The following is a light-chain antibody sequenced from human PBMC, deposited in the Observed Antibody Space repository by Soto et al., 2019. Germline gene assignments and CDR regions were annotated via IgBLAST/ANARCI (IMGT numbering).Light chain of an antibody. Sequence: QSVLTQPASVSGSPGQSITVSCTGTSSYVGGHNSVSWYQQHPGKAPKLMIYNVSNRPSGVSNRFSGSKSGNTASLTISGLLAEYEADYYCTSYTSSSTYVFGAGTKVTVL. J-gene: IGLJ1*01. CDR3: TSYTSSSTYV. CDR1: SSYVGGHNS. V-gene: IGLV2-14*01. CDR2: NVS.